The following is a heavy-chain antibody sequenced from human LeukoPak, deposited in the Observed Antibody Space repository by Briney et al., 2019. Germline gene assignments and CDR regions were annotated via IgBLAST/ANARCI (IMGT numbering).Heavy chain of an antibody. CDR1: GSSISSGYY. CDR2: IYHSGST. V-gene: IGHV4-38-2*02. J-gene: IGHJ1*01. D-gene: IGHD6-13*01. Sequence: SETLFLTCTVSGSSISSGYYWGWIRQPPGKGLEWIGSIYHSGSTYYNPSLKSRVTISVDTSKNQFSLKLNSVTAADTAVYYCARDKYSSSWSAFQHWGQGTLVTVSS. CDR3: ARDKYSSSWSAFQH.